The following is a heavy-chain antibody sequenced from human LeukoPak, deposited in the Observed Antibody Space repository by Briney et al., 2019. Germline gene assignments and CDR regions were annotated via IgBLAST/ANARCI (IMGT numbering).Heavy chain of an antibody. D-gene: IGHD6-19*01. J-gene: IGHJ4*02. Sequence: SQTLSLTCAVSGDSISSNSGAWNWIRQSPSRGLEWQGKTCYRAKWYNYYAISVKSRITTNPVTSKNQFSLQLNCVIPEDTAVYYCARDLSCSSGWYDYWGQGTLVTVSS. CDR3: ARDLSCSSGWYDY. CDR2: TCYRAKWYN. CDR1: GDSISSNSGA. V-gene: IGHV6-1*01.